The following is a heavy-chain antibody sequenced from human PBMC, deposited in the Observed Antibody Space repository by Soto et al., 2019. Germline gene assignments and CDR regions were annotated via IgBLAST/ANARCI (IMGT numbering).Heavy chain of an antibody. J-gene: IGHJ3*02. CDR2: ISSSGSTI. Sequence: EVQLVETGGGLIQPGGSLRLSCAASGFTFSSYEMNWVRQAPGKGLEWVSYISSSGSTIYYADSVKGRFTISRDNAKNSLYLQMNSLRAEDTAVYYCARAAAVAGTGGDIWGQGTMVTVSS. CDR3: ARAAAVAGTGGDI. D-gene: IGHD6-19*01. V-gene: IGHV3-48*03. CDR1: GFTFSSYE.